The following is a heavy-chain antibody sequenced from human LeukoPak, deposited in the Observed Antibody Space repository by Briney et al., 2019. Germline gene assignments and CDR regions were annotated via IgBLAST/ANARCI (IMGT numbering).Heavy chain of an antibody. V-gene: IGHV3-23*01. Sequence: GGSLRLSCVASGFTFSKYTMSWVRRAPGKGLEWVSGIYGGGSGSTFYAESVKGRFTISRDNSKNTLYLQMNSLRDEDTAIYYCAKDFTPDGIWDIDYWGRGTLITVSS. CDR3: AKDFTPDGIWDIDY. CDR1: GFTFSKYT. J-gene: IGHJ4*02. CDR2: IYGGGSGST. D-gene: IGHD1-20*01.